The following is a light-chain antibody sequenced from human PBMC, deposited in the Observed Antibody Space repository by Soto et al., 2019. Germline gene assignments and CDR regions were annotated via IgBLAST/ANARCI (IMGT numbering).Light chain of an antibody. CDR1: QSISSW. CDR3: QQYNSYSPLT. Sequence: DIQMTQSPSTLSAPVGDRVTITCRASQSISSWLAWYQQKPGKAPKLLIYKASSLESGVPSRFSGSGSGTEFTLTISSLQPDDFATYYCQQYNSYSPLTFGGGTKVDI. J-gene: IGKJ4*01. V-gene: IGKV1-5*03. CDR2: KAS.